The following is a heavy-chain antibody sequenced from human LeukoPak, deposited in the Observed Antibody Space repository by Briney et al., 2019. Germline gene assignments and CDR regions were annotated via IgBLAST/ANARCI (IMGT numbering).Heavy chain of an antibody. CDR2: ISWNSGSI. V-gene: IGHV3-9*01. CDR1: GFTFDDYA. D-gene: IGHD2-15*01. Sequence: QPGGSLRLSCAASGFTFDDYAMHWVRQAPGKGLEWVSGISWNSGSIGYADSVKGRFTISRDNAKNSLYLQMNSLRAEDTALYYCAKVVSATLGAFDIWGQGTMVTVSS. J-gene: IGHJ3*02. CDR3: AKVVSATLGAFDI.